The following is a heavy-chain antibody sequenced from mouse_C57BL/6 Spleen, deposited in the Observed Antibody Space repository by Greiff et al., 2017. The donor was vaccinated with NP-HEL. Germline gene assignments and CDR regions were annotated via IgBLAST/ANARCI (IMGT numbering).Heavy chain of an antibody. J-gene: IGHJ3*01. V-gene: IGHV1-5*01. CDR2: IYPGNSDT. CDR3: TRPSYYYGSSWFAY. Sequence: EVQLQQSGTVLARPGASVKMSCKTSGYTFTSYWMHWVKQRPGQGLEWIGAIYPGNSDTSYNQKFKGKAKLTAVTSASTAYMELSSLTNEDSAVYYCTRPSYYYGSSWFAYWGQGTLVTVSA. CDR1: GYTFTSYW. D-gene: IGHD1-1*01.